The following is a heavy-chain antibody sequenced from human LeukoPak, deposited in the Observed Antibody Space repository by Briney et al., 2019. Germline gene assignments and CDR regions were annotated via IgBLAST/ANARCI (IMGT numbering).Heavy chain of an antibody. CDR2: INPNSGVT. J-gene: IGHJ4*02. Sequence: ASVKVSCKASGYIFTGYYMHWVRQAPGQGLGWMGWINPNSGVTNSAQKFQGRVTMTRDTSISTAYMELSRLTSDDTAVYYCARHPYSGSYHFDYWGQGTLVTVSS. D-gene: IGHD1-26*01. CDR3: ARHPYSGSYHFDY. V-gene: IGHV1-2*02. CDR1: GYIFTGYY.